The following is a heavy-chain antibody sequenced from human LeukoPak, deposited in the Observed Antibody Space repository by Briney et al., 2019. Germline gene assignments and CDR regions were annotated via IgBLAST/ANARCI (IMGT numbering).Heavy chain of an antibody. D-gene: IGHD6-13*01. CDR1: GFTFSSYA. Sequence: GGSLRLSCAASGFTFSSYAMSWVRQAPGKGLEWVSAISGSGGSTYYADSVKGRFTISRDNSKNTLYLRMNSLRAEDTAVYYCAKVQQLVGYYYYGMDVWGQGTTVTVSS. V-gene: IGHV3-23*01. J-gene: IGHJ6*02. CDR3: AKVQQLVGYYYYGMDV. CDR2: ISGSGGST.